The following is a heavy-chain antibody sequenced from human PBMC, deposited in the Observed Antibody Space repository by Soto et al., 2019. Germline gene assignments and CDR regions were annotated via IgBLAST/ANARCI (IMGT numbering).Heavy chain of an antibody. CDR3: PTAILGDGMDV. V-gene: IGHV1-69*01. CDR1: GDAFTTST. CDR2: IIPLFGTP. Sequence: HVQLVQSGPEVKKPGSSVKVSCKGSGDAFTTSTISWVRQAPGQGLEWMGGIIPLFGTPIYARKFQGRVTITADESATTAYMEWTSLRSVDTAIYYCPTAILGDGMDVWGQGTTVTVTS. J-gene: IGHJ6*02. D-gene: IGHD3-16*01.